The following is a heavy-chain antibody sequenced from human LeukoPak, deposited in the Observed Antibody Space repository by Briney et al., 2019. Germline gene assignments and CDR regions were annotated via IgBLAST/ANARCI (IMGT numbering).Heavy chain of an antibody. CDR2: IIPILGIA. J-gene: IGHJ4*02. V-gene: IGHV1-69*04. CDR3: ARDFSTGTTDY. D-gene: IGHD1-1*01. Sequence: SVKVSCKASGGTFSSYAISWVRQAPGQGLEWMGRIIPILGIANYAQKFQGRVTVTADKSTSTAYMELSSLRSEDTAVYYCARDFSTGTTDYWGQGTLVTVSS. CDR1: GGTFSSYA.